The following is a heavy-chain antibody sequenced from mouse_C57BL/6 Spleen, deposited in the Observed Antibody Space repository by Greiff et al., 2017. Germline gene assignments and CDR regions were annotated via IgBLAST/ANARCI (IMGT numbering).Heavy chain of an antibody. CDR3: ARYEGSFCDY. D-gene: IGHD1-1*01. V-gene: IGHV7-3*01. CDR2: IRNKANGYTT. CDR1: GFTFTDYY. J-gene: IGHJ2*01. Sequence: EVQLVESGGGLVQPGGSLSLSCAASGFTFTDYYMSWVRQPPGKALEWLGFIRNKANGYTTEYSASVKGRFTISRDNSQSILYLQMNALRAEDSATYYCARYEGSFCDYWGQGTTRTVAS.